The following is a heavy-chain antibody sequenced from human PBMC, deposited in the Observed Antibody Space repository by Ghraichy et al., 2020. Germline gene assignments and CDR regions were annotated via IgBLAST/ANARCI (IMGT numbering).Heavy chain of an antibody. CDR3: VKEMPVYGDYAGYYFDY. Sequence: GESLNISCSASGFTFSSYAMHWVRQAPGKGLEYVSAISSNGGSTYYADSVKGRFTISRDNSKNTLYLQMSSLRAEDTAVYYCVKEMPVYGDYAGYYFDYWGQGTLVTVSS. CDR1: GFTFSSYA. V-gene: IGHV3-64D*06. CDR2: ISSNGGST. D-gene: IGHD4-17*01. J-gene: IGHJ4*02.